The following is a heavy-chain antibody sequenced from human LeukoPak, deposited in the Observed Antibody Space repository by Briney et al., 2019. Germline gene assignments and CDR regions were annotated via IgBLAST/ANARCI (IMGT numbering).Heavy chain of an antibody. J-gene: IGHJ4*02. V-gene: IGHV1-69-2*01. CDR3: ATVDYYDSSGLDY. CDR2: VDPEDGET. CDR1: GYTFTDCY. D-gene: IGHD3-22*01. Sequence: ASVKVSCKVSGYTFTDCYMHWVQQAPGKGLERMGLVDPEDGETIYAEKFQGRVTITADTSTDTAYMELSSLRSEDTAVYYCATVDYYDSSGLDYWGQGTLVTVSS.